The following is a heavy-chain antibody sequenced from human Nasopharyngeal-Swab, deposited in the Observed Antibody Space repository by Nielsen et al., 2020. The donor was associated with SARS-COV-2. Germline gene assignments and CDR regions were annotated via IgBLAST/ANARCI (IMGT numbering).Heavy chain of an antibody. CDR3: ARDSGFTFGYWIFDY. J-gene: IGHJ4*02. V-gene: IGHV3-33*01. CDR2: VWFDGTNK. D-gene: IGHD3-22*01. Sequence: VRQAPGKGLEWVAIVWFDGTNKYYADSVKGRFTISSDSSKNTLYLQMNSLRAEDTAVYYCARDSGFTFGYWIFDYWGQGTLVTVSS.